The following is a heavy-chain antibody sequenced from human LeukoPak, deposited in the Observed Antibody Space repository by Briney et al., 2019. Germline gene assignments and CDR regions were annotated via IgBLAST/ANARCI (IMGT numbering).Heavy chain of an antibody. D-gene: IGHD3-10*01. CDR3: ARGHTIRAFDY. V-gene: IGHV1-2*02. Sequence: ASVTVSFTASGYTFIVYYMHWVRQAPGQGLEWMGWINPNSGGTNYAQKFQGRVAMTRDTSISTSYMELSRLTSDDTAVYYCARGHTIRAFDYWRQGTLVTVSS. CDR2: INPNSGGT. J-gene: IGHJ4*02. CDR1: GYTFIVYY.